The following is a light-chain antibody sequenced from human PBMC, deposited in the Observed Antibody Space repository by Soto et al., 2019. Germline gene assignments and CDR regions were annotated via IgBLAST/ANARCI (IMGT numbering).Light chain of an antibody. J-gene: IGLJ1*01. Sequence: QSVLTQPPSASGTPGQRVTISCSGSNSNIGSNTVSWYQQLPGTAPKSLIYSDNQRPSGVPDRISGSRSGTSASLAISGLQSDDEAEYYCAAWDDSLSGYVFGTGTKLTVL. CDR1: NSNIGSNT. V-gene: IGLV1-44*01. CDR2: SDN. CDR3: AAWDDSLSGYV.